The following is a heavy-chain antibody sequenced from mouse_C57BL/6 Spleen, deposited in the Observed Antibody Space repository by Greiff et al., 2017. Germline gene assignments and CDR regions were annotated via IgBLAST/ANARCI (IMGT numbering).Heavy chain of an antibody. CDR3: ARGYDYVWYFDG. D-gene: IGHD2-4*01. V-gene: IGHV1-82*01. CDR1: GYAFSSSW. CDR2: IYPGDGDT. J-gene: IGHJ1*03. Sequence: VQLQQSGPELVKPGASVKISCKASGYAFSSSWMNWVKQRPGKGLEWIGRIYPGDGDTNYNGKFKGKATLTADKSSSTAYMQLSSLTSEDSAVYFCARGYDYVWYFDGWGTGTTVTVSS.